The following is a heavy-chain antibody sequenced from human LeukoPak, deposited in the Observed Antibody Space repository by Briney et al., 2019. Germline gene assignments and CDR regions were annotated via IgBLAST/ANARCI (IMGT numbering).Heavy chain of an antibody. D-gene: IGHD3-9*01. Sequence: ASAKVSCKASGYTFTSYGISWVRQAPGQGLEWMGWISAYNGNTNYAQKLQGRVTMTTDTSTSTAYMELRSLRSDDTAVYYCARDRGYYDILTGYYYFDYWGQGTLVTVSS. V-gene: IGHV1-18*01. J-gene: IGHJ4*02. CDR1: GYTFTSYG. CDR2: ISAYNGNT. CDR3: ARDRGYYDILTGYYYFDY.